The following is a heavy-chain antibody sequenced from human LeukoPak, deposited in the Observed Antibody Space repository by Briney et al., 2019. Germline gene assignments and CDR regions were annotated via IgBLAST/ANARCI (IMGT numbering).Heavy chain of an antibody. CDR1: GYTFTIYD. CDR3: ARGSLDYYDSSGSRDYDAFDI. J-gene: IGHJ3*02. D-gene: IGHD3-22*01. Sequence: ASVKVSCKASGYTFTIYDINWVRQATGQGLEWMGWMNPNSGNTGYAQKFQGRVTITRNTSISTAYMELSSLRSEDTAVYYCARGSLDYYDSSGSRDYDAFDIWGQGTMVTVSS. CDR2: MNPNSGNT. V-gene: IGHV1-8*03.